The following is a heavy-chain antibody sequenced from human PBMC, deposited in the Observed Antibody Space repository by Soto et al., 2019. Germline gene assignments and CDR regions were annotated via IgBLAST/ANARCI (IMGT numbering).Heavy chain of an antibody. D-gene: IGHD3-16*01. J-gene: IGHJ6*02. CDR2: INHSGST. V-gene: IGHV4-34*01. Sequence: TETLSLTCAVYGGSFSGYYWSWIRQPPGKGLEWIGEINHSGSTNYNPSLKSRVTISVDTSKNQFSLKLSSVTAADTAVYYCARRGGNNYYGMEVWGQGTTVTVSS. CDR1: GGSFSGYY. CDR3: ARRGGNNYYGMEV.